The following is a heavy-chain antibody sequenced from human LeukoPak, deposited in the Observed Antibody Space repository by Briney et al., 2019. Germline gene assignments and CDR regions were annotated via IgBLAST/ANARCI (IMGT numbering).Heavy chain of an antibody. J-gene: IGHJ4*02. CDR1: GFTFSSYA. Sequence: GGSLRLSCAASGFTFSSYAMHWVRQAPGKGLEWVAVISYDGNHIFSADCVKGRFTISRDNSKNTLYLQMNSLTTEDTAVYYCARCGGDCYTSTQGFDYWGQGTLVTVSS. CDR3: ARCGGDCYTSTQGFDY. CDR2: ISYDGNHI. D-gene: IGHD2-21*02. V-gene: IGHV3-30*04.